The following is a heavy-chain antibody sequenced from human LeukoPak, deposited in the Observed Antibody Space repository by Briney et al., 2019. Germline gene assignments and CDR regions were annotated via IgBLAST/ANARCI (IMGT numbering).Heavy chain of an antibody. CDR2: INPNSGGT. D-gene: IGHD3-3*01. CDR3: ARKRTIFGVAIDY. Sequence: ASVKVSCKASGYAFTSYGISWVRQAPGQGLEWMGWINPNSGGTNYAQKFQGGVTMTRDTSISTAYMELSRLRSDDTAVYYCARKRTIFGVAIDYWGQGTLVTVSS. CDR1: GYAFTSYG. V-gene: IGHV1-2*02. J-gene: IGHJ4*02.